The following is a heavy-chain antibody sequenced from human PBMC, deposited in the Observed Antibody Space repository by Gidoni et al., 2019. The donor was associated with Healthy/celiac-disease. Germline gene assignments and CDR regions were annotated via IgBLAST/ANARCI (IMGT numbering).Heavy chain of an antibody. V-gene: IGHV3-49*04. Sequence: EVQLVESGGGLVQPGRSLRLSCTASGFTFGDYAMSWVRQAPGKGLEWVGFIRSKAYGGTTEYAASVKGRFTISRDDSKSIAYLQMNSLKTEDTAVYYCTRTKVSYGSGSYYPDAFDIWGQGTMVTVSS. D-gene: IGHD3-10*01. CDR1: GFTFGDYA. CDR2: IRSKAYGGTT. CDR3: TRTKVSYGSGSYYPDAFDI. J-gene: IGHJ3*02.